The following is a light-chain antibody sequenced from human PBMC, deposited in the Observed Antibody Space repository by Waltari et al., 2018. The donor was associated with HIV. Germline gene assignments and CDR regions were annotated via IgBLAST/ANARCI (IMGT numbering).Light chain of an antibody. Sequence: ILVTQSPATMSVSPGERATLSCKTSQNVYNNLAWYQHKPGQAPRLLMSGASTRARDVPPRFTGSVSGTEFTLTINSLVPEDVAVYYCQQYKDWPPSPFGQGTKVEIK. V-gene: IGKV3-15*01. CDR2: GAS. J-gene: IGKJ2*01. CDR1: QNVYNN. CDR3: QQYKDWPPSP.